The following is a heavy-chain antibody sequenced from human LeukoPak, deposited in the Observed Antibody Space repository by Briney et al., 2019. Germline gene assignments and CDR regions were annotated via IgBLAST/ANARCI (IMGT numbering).Heavy chain of an antibody. Sequence: GRSLRLSCAASGFTFDDYAMHWVRQAPGKGLEWVSGISWNSGSIGYADSVKGRFTISRDNAKNSLYLQMNSLRAEDTALYYCAKDRTDCSGGSCYSTYAFDIWGQGTMVTVSS. CDR2: ISWNSGSI. V-gene: IGHV3-9*01. CDR1: GFTFDDYA. D-gene: IGHD2-15*01. CDR3: AKDRTDCSGGSCYSTYAFDI. J-gene: IGHJ3*02.